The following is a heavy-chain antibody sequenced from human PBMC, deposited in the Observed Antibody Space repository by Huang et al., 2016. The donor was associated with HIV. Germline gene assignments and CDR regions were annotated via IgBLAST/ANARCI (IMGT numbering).Heavy chain of an antibody. V-gene: IGHV6-1*01. CDR3: ARGHDFYYDRRGYSFDY. J-gene: IGHJ4*02. D-gene: IGHD3-22*01. CDR1: EDRVSANSVT. CDR2: TYYRSKWYN. Sequence: QLQQSGPGLLKPSQTLSLTCAISEDRVSANSVTWKWIRQSPSRGLEGLGRTYYRSKWYNDYAESLKSRMSIYLDTSKNQFSLELKSVVPEDTAVYFCARGHDFYYDRRGYSFDYWGQGSLVTVSS.